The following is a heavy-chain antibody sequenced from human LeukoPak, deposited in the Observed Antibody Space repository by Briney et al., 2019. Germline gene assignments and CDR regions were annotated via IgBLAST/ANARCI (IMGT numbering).Heavy chain of an antibody. CDR2: INPNSGGT. D-gene: IGHD2-21*02. J-gene: IGHJ4*02. V-gene: IGHV1-2*02. Sequence: GASVKVSCKASGYTFTGYYMHWVRQAPGQGLEWMGWINPNSGGTNYAQKFQGGVTMTRDTSISTAYMELSRLRSDDTAVYYCARDPPVYCGGDCYPDYWGQGTLVTVSS. CDR1: GYTFTGYY. CDR3: ARDPPVYCGGDCYPDY.